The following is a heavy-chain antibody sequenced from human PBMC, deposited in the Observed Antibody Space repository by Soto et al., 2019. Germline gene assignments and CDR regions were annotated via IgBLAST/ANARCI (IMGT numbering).Heavy chain of an antibody. CDR3: ARACSGGSCYLRQ. V-gene: IGHV3-21*01. Sequence: PGGSLRLSCAASGFTFSSYSMNWVRQAPGKGLEWVAFISSSSSYIYYADSVKGRFTISRDNAKNSLYLQMNSLRAEDTAVYYCARACSGGSCYLRQWGQGTLVTVSS. CDR2: ISSSSSYI. J-gene: IGHJ4*02. D-gene: IGHD2-15*01. CDR1: GFTFSSYS.